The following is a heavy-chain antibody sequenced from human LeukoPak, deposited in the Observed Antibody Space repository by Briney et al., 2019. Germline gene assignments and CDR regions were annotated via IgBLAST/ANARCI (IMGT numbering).Heavy chain of an antibody. CDR2: ISYDGSNK. CDR3: ARVDDPIAAAGHFDY. D-gene: IGHD6-13*01. J-gene: IGHJ4*02. V-gene: IGHV3-30*04. CDR1: GFTFSSYA. Sequence: PGGSLRLSCAASGFTFSSYAMHWVRQAPGKGLEWVAVISYDGSNKYYADSVKGRFTISRDNSKNTLYLQMNSLRAEDTAVYYCARVDDPIAAAGHFDYWGQGTLVTVSS.